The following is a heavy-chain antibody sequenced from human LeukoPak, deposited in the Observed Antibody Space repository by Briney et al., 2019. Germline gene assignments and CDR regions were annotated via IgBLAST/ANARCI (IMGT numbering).Heavy chain of an antibody. CDR3: AEDAQRGFDYSNSLEY. CDR2: IWNDGSNE. CDR1: GFTFSHFG. Sequence: PGGSLRLSCAASGFTFSHFGMHWVRQAPGKGLEWVAVIWNDGSNEYYADSVKGRFTISRDNSKNTVSLQMNSLRDEDTAVYYCAEDAQRGFDYSNSLEYWGQGTLVTVSS. V-gene: IGHV3-33*06. J-gene: IGHJ4*02. D-gene: IGHD4-11*01.